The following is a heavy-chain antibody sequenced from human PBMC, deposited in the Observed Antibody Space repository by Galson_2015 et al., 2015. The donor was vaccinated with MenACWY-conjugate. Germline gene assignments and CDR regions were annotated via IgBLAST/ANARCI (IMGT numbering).Heavy chain of an antibody. J-gene: IGHJ5*02. D-gene: IGHD3-3*01. Sequence: ENLSRTWTVVRGSLSRYHWGWIRQPPGGGLGGVGCIFYSGGNHYNPSLKSRVTISVATSKNQFSLKLSSVTAADTAVYYCARGPNQDFWSGYYEYGYNWFDPWGQGTLVTVSS. CDR1: RGSLSRYH. CDR3: ARGPNQDFWSGYYEYGYNWFDP. V-gene: IGHV4-59*01. CDR2: IFYSGGN.